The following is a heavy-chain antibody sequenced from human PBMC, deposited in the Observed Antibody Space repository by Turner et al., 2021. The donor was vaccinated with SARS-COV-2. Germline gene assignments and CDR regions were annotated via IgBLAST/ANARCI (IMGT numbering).Heavy chain of an antibody. V-gene: IGHV3-74*01. D-gene: IGHD6-19*01. J-gene: IGHJ4*02. Sequence: EVQLVESRGGLVQPGGSLRLSCAASGFTFSSYWMHWVRQAPGKGLVWVSRINSDGSSTSYADSVKGRFTVSRDNAKNTLYLQMNSLRAEDTAVYYCARGVTVAGITPFGYWGQGTLVTVSS. CDR3: ARGVTVAGITPFGY. CDR1: GFTFSSYW. CDR2: INSDGSST.